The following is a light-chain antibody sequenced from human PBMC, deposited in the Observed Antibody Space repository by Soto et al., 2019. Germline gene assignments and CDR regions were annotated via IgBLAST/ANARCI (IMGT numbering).Light chain of an antibody. CDR1: QGSTTW. V-gene: IGKV1-12*01. CDR3: QQSYSTPRT. Sequence: GDRVTITCRASQGSTTWLAWYQQKPGKAPKLLIYAASSLQSGVPSRFSGSGSGTDFTLTISSLQPEDFATYYCQQSYSTPRTFGQGTKVDIK. J-gene: IGKJ1*01. CDR2: AAS.